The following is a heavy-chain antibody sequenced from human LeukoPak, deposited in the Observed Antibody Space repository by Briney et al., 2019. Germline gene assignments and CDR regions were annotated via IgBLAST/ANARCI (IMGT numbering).Heavy chain of an antibody. CDR2: ISYDGSNK. CDR3: ARGPWYYDISRDAFDI. Sequence: GRSLRLSCAASGFTFSSYAMHWVRQAPGKGLEWVAVISYDGSNKYYADSVKGRFTISRDNSKNTLYLQMNSLRAEDTAEYYCARGPWYYDISRDAFDIWGQGTMVTVSS. J-gene: IGHJ3*02. CDR1: GFTFSSYA. V-gene: IGHV3-30*04. D-gene: IGHD3-9*01.